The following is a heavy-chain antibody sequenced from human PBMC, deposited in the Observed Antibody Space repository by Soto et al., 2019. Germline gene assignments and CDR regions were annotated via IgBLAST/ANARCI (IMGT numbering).Heavy chain of an antibody. CDR2: FRTSGDGGTT. CDR3: AKKVNSGPGSQYFDY. D-gene: IGHD3-10*01. Sequence: GGSLRLSCAASGFTFSSYSMSWVRQAPWKWLEWVSGFRTSGDGGTTYYADSVKGRFTISRDNSKNMLFLQMNSLRAEDTAIYYCAKKVNSGPGSQYFDYWGQGTLVTVSS. V-gene: IGHV3-23*01. CDR1: GFTFSSYS. J-gene: IGHJ4*02.